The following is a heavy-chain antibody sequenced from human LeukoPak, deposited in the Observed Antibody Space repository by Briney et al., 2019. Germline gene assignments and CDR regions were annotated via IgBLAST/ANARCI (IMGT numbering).Heavy chain of an antibody. V-gene: IGHV1-8*01. CDR1: GYTFIDYD. Sequence: ASVKVSCKTSGYTFIDYDINWVRQAPGQGLEWMGWMNSNIGATGYAQKFQGRVTMTRNTSISTAYMELSSLRSEDTAVYYCTRGPDPYYYDSSGYWPTGIWFDPWGQGTLVTVSS. J-gene: IGHJ5*02. CDR3: TRGPDPYYYDSSGYWPTGIWFDP. CDR2: MNSNIGAT. D-gene: IGHD3-22*01.